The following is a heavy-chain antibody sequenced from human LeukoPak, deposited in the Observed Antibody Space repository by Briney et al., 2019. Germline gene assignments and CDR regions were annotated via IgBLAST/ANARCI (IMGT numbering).Heavy chain of an antibody. Sequence: GASVKVSCKASGYPFTGYYMHWVRQAPGHGLEWMGWVNPRNGGTHSAQKFQGRVSMTGDTSITTAYMELSRLTSDDTAVYYCATGAQYGLREIPYFYYMDVWGKGTTVTVSS. CDR3: ATGAQYGLREIPYFYYMDV. D-gene: IGHD3-10*01. V-gene: IGHV1-2*02. J-gene: IGHJ6*03. CDR2: VNPRNGGT. CDR1: GYPFTGYY.